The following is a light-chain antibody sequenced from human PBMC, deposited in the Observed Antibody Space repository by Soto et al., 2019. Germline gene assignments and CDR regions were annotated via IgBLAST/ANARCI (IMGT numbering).Light chain of an antibody. Sequence: DIVMTQSPDSLAVSLGERATINCKSSQTVLHSSNNKNYLAWYQQKPGRPPKLLIYWAFTRESGVPDRIKGSGSETDCHHTTSSRQAAYVAVYYCQNYCSPPPPFGQGTKLEIK. CDR1: QTVLHSSNNKNY. CDR2: WAF. J-gene: IGKJ2*01. V-gene: IGKV4-1*01. CDR3: QNYCSPPPP.